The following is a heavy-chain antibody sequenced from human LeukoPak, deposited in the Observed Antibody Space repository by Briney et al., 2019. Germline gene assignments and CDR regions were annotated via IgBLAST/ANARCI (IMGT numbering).Heavy chain of an antibody. D-gene: IGHD5-24*01. V-gene: IGHV4-39*01. Sequence: PSETLSLTCTVSGGSISSSSYYWGWIRQPPGKGLEWIGSIYYSGGTYYNPSLKSRVTISVDASKNQFSLKLSSVTAADTAVYYCARGLSPATNPPEGQNWFDPWGQGTLVTVSS. CDR3: ARGLSPATNPPEGQNWFDP. CDR2: IYYSGGT. J-gene: IGHJ5*02. CDR1: GGSISSSSYY.